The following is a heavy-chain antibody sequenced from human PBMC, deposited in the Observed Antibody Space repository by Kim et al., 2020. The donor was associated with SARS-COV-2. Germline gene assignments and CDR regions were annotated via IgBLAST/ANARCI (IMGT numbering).Heavy chain of an antibody. CDR2: T. V-gene: IGHV3-74*01. Sequence: TNYPDYVKDRFSISRDKAKNTLYLQMTSLRAEDTAIYYCARPLYDYVWGTYWGQGTLVTVSS. CDR3: ARPLYDYVWGTY. J-gene: IGHJ4*02. D-gene: IGHD3-16*01.